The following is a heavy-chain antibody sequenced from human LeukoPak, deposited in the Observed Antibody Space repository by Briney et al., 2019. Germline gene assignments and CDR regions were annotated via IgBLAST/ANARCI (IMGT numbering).Heavy chain of an antibody. J-gene: IGHJ4*02. CDR2: ISGLSTHI. D-gene: IGHD3-16*01. CDR3: GRAFPPLRTSSAGDL. Sequence: GGSLRLSCSASGFTFSDYDMNWVRQAPGKGLEWVSSISGLSTHIYYGDSVKGRFSISRDNAKNSVYLQMNSLGVENTAIYYCGRAFPPLRTSSAGDLWGQGILVTVSS. V-gene: IGHV3-69-1*02. CDR1: GFTFSDYD.